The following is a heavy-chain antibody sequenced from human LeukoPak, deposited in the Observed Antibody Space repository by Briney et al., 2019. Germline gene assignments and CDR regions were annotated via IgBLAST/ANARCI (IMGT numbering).Heavy chain of an antibody. V-gene: IGHV1-69*04. CDR1: GGTFSSYA. J-gene: IGHJ6*02. D-gene: IGHD5-12*01. CDR2: IIPILGIA. CDR3: ARDVRFGGHAYYYYGMDV. Sequence: SVKVSCKASGGTFSSYAISWVRQAPGQGLEWMGRIIPILGIANYAQKFQGRVTITADKSTSTAYMELSSLRSEDTAVYYCARDVRFGGHAYYYYGMDVWGQGTTVTVSS.